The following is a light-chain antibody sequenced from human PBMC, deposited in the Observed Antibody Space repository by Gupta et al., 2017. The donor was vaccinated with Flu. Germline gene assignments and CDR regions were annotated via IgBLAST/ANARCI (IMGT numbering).Light chain of an antibody. CDR1: QSISSW. V-gene: IGKV1-5*03. J-gene: IGKJ1*01. Sequence: DIQMTQSPSTLSASVGDRVTITCRASQSISSWLAWYRQKPGKAPKLLIYKASSLESGVPSRFSGSGSGTEFTLTISSLQPDDFATYYCQQDNSYSWTFGQGTKVEIK. CDR2: KAS. CDR3: QQDNSYSWT.